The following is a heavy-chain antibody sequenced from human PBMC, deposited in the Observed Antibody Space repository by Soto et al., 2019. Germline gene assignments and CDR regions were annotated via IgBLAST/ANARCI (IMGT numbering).Heavy chain of an antibody. D-gene: IGHD3-22*01. J-gene: IGHJ4*02. Sequence: SQPLSLTCAIFGDSVSSKSVAWNWIRQSPSRGLEWLGRTYYRSKWYDDYAVSVKSRIIINPDTSKNQFSLQLNSVTPEDTAVYYCASPGGLSGYHFDYWGQGTLVTVSS. CDR2: TYYRSKWYD. CDR1: GDSVSSKSVA. CDR3: ASPGGLSGYHFDY. V-gene: IGHV6-1*01.